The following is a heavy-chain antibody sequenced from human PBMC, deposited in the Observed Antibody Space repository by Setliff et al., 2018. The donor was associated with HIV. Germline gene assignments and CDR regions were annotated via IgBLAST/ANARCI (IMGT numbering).Heavy chain of an antibody. CDR2: ISPNFGHT. CDR1: GYTFTTYG. V-gene: IGHV1-18*01. Sequence: ASVKVSCKASGYTFTTYGISWVRQAPGHGLEWMGWISPNFGHTNYAQNFLGRVTMTIDTSTSRAYMELRSLRSDDTAIYFCARLGSGWSDSYYYAMDIWGQGTTVTVSS. D-gene: IGHD6-19*01. CDR3: ARLGSGWSDSYYYAMDI. J-gene: IGHJ6*02.